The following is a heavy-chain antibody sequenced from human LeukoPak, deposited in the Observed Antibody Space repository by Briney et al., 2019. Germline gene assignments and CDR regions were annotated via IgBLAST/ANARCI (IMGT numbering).Heavy chain of an antibody. CDR1: GLTFRDYG. CDR3: ARDLSATWYSLAY. CDR2: INWDGENT. Sequence: GGSLRLSCSGSGLTFRDYGLSWVRHAPGKGLEWVSGINWDGENTAYADSVKGRFTISRDNAENALYLQMDSLRAEDTALYYCARDLSATWYSLAYWGRGTLVTVSA. J-gene: IGHJ4*02. D-gene: IGHD2-15*01. V-gene: IGHV3-20*04.